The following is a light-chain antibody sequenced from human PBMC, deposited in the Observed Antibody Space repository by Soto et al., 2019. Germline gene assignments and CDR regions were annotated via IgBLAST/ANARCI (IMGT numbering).Light chain of an antibody. J-gene: IGKJ4*01. CDR3: QQYGSSPPLT. V-gene: IGKV3-20*01. CDR2: GAS. CDR1: QSISSSF. Sequence: EFVLTQSPGKLSLSPGERATLSCRASQSISSSFLAWYQQKPGQAPRLLIYGASSRGTGIPDRFSGSGSGTDFTLTISRLEPEDFAVYYCQQYGSSPPLTFGGGPKVEIK.